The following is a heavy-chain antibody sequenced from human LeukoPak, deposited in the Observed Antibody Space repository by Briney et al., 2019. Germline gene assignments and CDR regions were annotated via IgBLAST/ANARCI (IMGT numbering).Heavy chain of an antibody. CDR1: GGSITNYY. Sequence: SSETLSLTCTVSGGSITNYYWGCIRQPPGKGLEWIGFVSDSGKTNYSPSLRSRVTFSADTSKNQFSLNLTSVTAADTAVYYCVRVGRSHHWSPDFWGLGTLVTVSS. D-gene: IGHD1-1*01. CDR3: VRVGRSHHWSPDF. CDR2: VSDSGKT. V-gene: IGHV4-59*08. J-gene: IGHJ4*02.